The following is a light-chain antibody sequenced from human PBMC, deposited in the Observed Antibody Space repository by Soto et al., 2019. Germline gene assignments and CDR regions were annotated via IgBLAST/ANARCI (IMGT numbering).Light chain of an antibody. Sequence: QSVLTQPPSASGSPGQSVTISCTGTSSDVGGYNYVPWYQQHPGKAPKLMIYEVSKRPSGVPDRFSGSKSGNTASLTVSGLQAEDEADYYCSSYAGSNNFEVFGTGTRSPS. CDR2: EVS. V-gene: IGLV2-8*01. CDR1: SSDVGGYNY. J-gene: IGLJ1*01. CDR3: SSYAGSNNFEV.